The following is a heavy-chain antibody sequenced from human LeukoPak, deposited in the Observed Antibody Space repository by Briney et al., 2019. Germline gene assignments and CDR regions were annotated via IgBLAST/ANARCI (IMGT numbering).Heavy chain of an antibody. V-gene: IGHV3-23*01. CDR1: GFNLNNYA. D-gene: IGHD2-21*01. J-gene: IGHJ4*02. Sequence: PGGSLRLSCAASGFNLNNYAMNWVRQAPGKGLEWVAAVTGPGDTAYYADSVKGRFIISRDSFKDTLYLQMNRLGAEDTALYYCAKGAAIDHWGQGTLATVSS. CDR3: AKGAAIDH. CDR2: VTGPGDTA.